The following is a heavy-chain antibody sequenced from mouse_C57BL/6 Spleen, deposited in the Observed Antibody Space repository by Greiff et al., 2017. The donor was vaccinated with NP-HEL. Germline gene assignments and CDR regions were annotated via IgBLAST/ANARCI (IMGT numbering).Heavy chain of an antibody. D-gene: IGHD2-4*01. J-gene: IGHJ4*01. Sequence: VQLQQPGAELVMPGASVKLSCKASGYTFTSYWMHWVKQRPGQGLEWIGEIDPSDSYTNYTPKFKGKSTLTVDKSSSTAYMQLSSLTSEDSAVYYCARGRLRRGENAMDYWGQGTSVTVSS. CDR1: GYTFTSYW. CDR3: ARGRLRRGENAMDY. CDR2: IDPSDSYT. V-gene: IGHV1-69*01.